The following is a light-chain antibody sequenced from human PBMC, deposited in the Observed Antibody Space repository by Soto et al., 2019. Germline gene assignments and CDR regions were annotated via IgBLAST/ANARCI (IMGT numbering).Light chain of an antibody. CDR1: ERINNY. CDR2: SAS. V-gene: IGKV1-39*01. CDR3: QKYNSAPLT. Sequence: DIQMTQSPSSLSASVGDRVTITCRASERINNYLNWYQQKPGRAPKLLIYSASSLQSGIPSRFSGSGSGTDFTLTISSLQPEDVAAYYCQKYNSAPLTFGGGTKVDIK. J-gene: IGKJ4*01.